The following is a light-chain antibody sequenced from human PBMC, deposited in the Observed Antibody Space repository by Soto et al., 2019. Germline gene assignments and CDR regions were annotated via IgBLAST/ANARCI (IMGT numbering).Light chain of an antibody. V-gene: IGKV4-1*01. Sequence: DIVMTQTPDSLAVSLGERATINCKSSQSVLYSSNNKNYLAWYQQKPGQPPKLLIYWASTRESGVPDRFSGSGSGTDFTLTISSLQAEDVAVYYCQQYYSTLLTFGGVTKVDIK. J-gene: IGKJ4*01. CDR1: QSVLYSSNNKNY. CDR2: WAS. CDR3: QQYYSTLLT.